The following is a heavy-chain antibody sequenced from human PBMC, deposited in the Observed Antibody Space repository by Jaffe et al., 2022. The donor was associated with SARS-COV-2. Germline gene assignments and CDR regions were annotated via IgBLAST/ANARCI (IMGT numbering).Heavy chain of an antibody. J-gene: IGHJ5*02. D-gene: IGHD2-2*02. CDR3: VTTTRAYCTSRTCYKGEFDR. CDR2: IKSRSDGETR. V-gene: IGHV3-15*01. Sequence: EVQLVESGGGLVKPGVSLTLSCAASGFSFNDAWMSWVRQAPGKGLEWVGRIKSRSDGETRDYAAPVRDRITISRDDSKNTLYLEVNSLRSEDTAVYYCVTTTRAYCTSRTCYKGEFDRWGQGTLVTVSS. CDR1: GFSFNDAW.